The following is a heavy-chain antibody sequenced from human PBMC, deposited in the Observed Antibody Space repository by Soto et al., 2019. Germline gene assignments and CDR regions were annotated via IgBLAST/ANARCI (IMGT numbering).Heavy chain of an antibody. V-gene: IGHV5-10-1*01. J-gene: IGHJ1*01. D-gene: IGHD5-18*01. CDR2: IDPSDSQT. CDR1: GYSCADFW. Sequence: PGQSMRVLSSGSGYSCADFWSTQVLPPTRKGLEWVGRIDPSDSQTYYSPSFRGHVTISVTKSITTVFLQWSSLRASDTAMYYCARQISGTDTGPNFQH. CDR3: ARQISGTDTGPNFQH.